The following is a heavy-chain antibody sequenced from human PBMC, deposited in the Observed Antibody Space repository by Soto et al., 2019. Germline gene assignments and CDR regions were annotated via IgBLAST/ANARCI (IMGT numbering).Heavy chain of an antibody. CDR2: ISAYNGNT. V-gene: IGHV1-18*01. Sequence: ASVKVSCKASGYTFTSYGISWVRQAPGQGLEWMGWISAYNGNTNYAQKLQGRVTMTTDTSTSTAYMELRSLRSDDTAVYYCARVGPYDSSGYYSYDFDYWGQGTLVTV. J-gene: IGHJ4*02. CDR1: GYTFTSYG. D-gene: IGHD3-22*01. CDR3: ARVGPYDSSGYYSYDFDY.